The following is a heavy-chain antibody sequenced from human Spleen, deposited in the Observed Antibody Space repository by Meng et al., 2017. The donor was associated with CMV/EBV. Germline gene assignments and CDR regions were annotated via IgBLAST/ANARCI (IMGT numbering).Heavy chain of an antibody. CDR1: GFRFSDYS. CDR2: IRYDSSAY. J-gene: IGHJ6*02. V-gene: IGHV3-30*02. D-gene: IGHD1-1*01. Sequence: GESLKISCVASGFRFSDYSMNWVRQAPGKGLEWVSFIRYDSSAYYYSDSVRGRFTISRDNSKNMLYLQMNSLRAEDTAVYYCAKPPGGETGSPYYYYGMDVWGQGTTVTVSS. CDR3: AKPPGGETGSPYYYYGMDV.